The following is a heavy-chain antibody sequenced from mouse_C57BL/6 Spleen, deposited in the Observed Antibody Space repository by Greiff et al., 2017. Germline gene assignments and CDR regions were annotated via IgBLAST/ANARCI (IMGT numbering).Heavy chain of an antibody. CDR3: ATLDSSGYGWFAY. CDR2: IYPGSGST. J-gene: IGHJ3*01. D-gene: IGHD3-2*02. V-gene: IGHV1-55*01. Sequence: QVQLQQPGAELVKPGASVKMSCKASGYTFTSYWITWVKQRPGQGLEWIGDIYPGSGSTNYNEKFKSKATLTVATSSSTAYMQLSSLTSEDSAVYYCATLDSSGYGWFAYWGQGTLVTVSA. CDR1: GYTFTSYW.